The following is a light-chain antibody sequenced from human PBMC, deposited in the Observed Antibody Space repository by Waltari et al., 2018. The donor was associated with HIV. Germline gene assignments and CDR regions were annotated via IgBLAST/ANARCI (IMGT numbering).Light chain of an antibody. CDR1: QSVSSN. CDR2: GAS. J-gene: IGKJ4*01. V-gene: IGKV3-15*01. Sequence: ERVMTQSPATPSVSPGERATLSCRASQSVSSNLAWYQQKPGQAPRLLIYGASTRASGIPARFSGSGSGTEFTLTISSLQSEDFAVYYCQQYNNWPPKGLTFGGGTKVEIK. CDR3: QQYNNWPPKGLT.